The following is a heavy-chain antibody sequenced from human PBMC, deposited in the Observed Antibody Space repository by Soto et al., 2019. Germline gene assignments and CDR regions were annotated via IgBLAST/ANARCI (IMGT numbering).Heavy chain of an antibody. CDR1: GFTFSNDG. Sequence: GGSLRLSCAASGFTFSNDGMHWVRQAPGKGLEWVAVISYDGSDKYYADSVKGRFTISRENSKNTLNLQMNSLRAGDTAVYYCVKDGGYCSSSTCYAPRNHYFDSWGQGTLVNVSS. V-gene: IGHV3-30*18. CDR2: ISYDGSDK. J-gene: IGHJ4*02. CDR3: VKDGGYCSSSTCYAPRNHYFDS. D-gene: IGHD2-2*01.